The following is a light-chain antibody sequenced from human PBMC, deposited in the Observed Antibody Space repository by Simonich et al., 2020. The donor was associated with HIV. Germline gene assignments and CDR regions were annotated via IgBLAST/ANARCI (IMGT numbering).Light chain of an antibody. V-gene: IGKV1-NL1*01. CDR1: QGISNS. CDR2: TAS. Sequence: DIQMTQSPSSLSASVGDKFTITCRASQGISNSLAWYQQKPGKAPKLLLYTASRLESGVPSRFSGSGSGTDYTLTISSLQPEDFATYYCQQYYSNLVTFGGGTKVEIK. J-gene: IGKJ4*01. CDR3: QQYYSNLVT.